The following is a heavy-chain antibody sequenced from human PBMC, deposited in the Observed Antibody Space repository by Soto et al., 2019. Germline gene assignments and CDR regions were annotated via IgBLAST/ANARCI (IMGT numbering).Heavy chain of an antibody. J-gene: IGHJ4*02. Sequence: EVQLVASGGGLVQPGESLRLSCAASGFTVSSNYMSWVRQAPGKGLEWVSLIYSGGTTDYADSVKGRFTISRDNSKNTRYLQMNSQRADDTAVYYCAARNIVAPYWGQGTLVTVSS. CDR3: AARNIVAPY. CDR1: GFTVSSNY. V-gene: IGHV3-66*01. CDR2: IYSGGTT. D-gene: IGHD5-12*01.